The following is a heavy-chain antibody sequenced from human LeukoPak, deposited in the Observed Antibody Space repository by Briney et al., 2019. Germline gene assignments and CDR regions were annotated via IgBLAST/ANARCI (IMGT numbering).Heavy chain of an antibody. D-gene: IGHD3-3*01. Sequence: PSETLSLTCAVYGGSFSGYYWGWIRQPPGKELEWIGEINHSGSTNYNPSLKSRVTISVDTSKNQFSLKLSSVTAADTAVYYCARVAPTIFGVVTLYYFDYWGQGTLVTVSS. V-gene: IGHV4-34*01. J-gene: IGHJ4*02. CDR2: INHSGST. CDR3: ARVAPTIFGVVTLYYFDY. CDR1: GGSFSGYY.